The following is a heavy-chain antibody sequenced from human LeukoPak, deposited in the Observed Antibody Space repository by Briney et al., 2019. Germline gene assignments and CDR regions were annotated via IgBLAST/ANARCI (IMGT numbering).Heavy chain of an antibody. Sequence: SETLSLTCTVSGGSISYFWTWIRQPAGKGLEWIGRIHSSGGTNYNPSLRSRVTMSVDTSKNQFSLKLTSVTAADTAIYYCARSRNGPSPDYYYGMDVWGQGTTVTVSS. CDR2: IHSSGGT. CDR1: GGSISYF. V-gene: IGHV4-4*07. J-gene: IGHJ6*02. D-gene: IGHD3-10*01. CDR3: ARSRNGPSPDYYYGMDV.